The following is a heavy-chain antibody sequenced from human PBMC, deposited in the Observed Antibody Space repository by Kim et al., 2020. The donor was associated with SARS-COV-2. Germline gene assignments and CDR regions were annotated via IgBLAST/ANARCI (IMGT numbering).Heavy chain of an antibody. CDR2: ISSSSSYI. J-gene: IGHJ4*02. D-gene: IGHD2-2*01. V-gene: IGHV3-21*01. Sequence: GGSLRLSCAASGFTFSSYSMNWVRQAPGKGLEWVSPISSSSSYIYYADSVKGRFTISRDNAKNSLYLQMNSLRAEDTAVYYCAATIVVVPAAFDYWGQGTLGTVSS. CDR1: GFTFSSYS. CDR3: AATIVVVPAAFDY.